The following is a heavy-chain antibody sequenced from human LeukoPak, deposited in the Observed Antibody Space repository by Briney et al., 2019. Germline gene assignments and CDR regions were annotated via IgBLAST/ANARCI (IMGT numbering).Heavy chain of an antibody. Sequence: GGSLRLSCAAPGFSFSGSAMHWVRQASGKGLEWVANIKQDGSEKYYVDSVKGRFTISRDNAKNSLYLQMNSLRAEDTAVYYCAREYGGSGSLDYWGQGTLVTVSS. CDR2: IKQDGSEK. CDR1: GFSFSGSA. CDR3: AREYGGSGSLDY. J-gene: IGHJ4*02. V-gene: IGHV3-7*01. D-gene: IGHD3-3*01.